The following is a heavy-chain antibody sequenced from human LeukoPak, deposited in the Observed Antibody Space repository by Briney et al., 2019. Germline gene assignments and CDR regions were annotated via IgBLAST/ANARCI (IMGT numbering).Heavy chain of an antibody. CDR2: IYYSGST. D-gene: IGHD2-2*01. Sequence: PSETLSLTCTVSGGSINTTYYWGWVRQPPGKGLEWIGSIYYSGSTYYNPSLKSRLTISVDTSKNQFSLKLSSVTAADTAVYYCATLNLHQPSHYWGQGILVTVSS. V-gene: IGHV4-39*01. CDR3: ATLNLHQPSHY. CDR1: GGSINTTYY. J-gene: IGHJ4*02.